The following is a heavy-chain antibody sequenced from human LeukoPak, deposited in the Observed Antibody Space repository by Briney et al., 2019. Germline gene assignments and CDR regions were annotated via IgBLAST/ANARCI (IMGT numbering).Heavy chain of an antibody. CDR3: ARSGPCCSSTSCYRDIDY. Sequence: ASVKVSCKASGYTFTSYDINWVRQATGQGLEWMGWMNPNSGNTGYAQKFQGRVTMTRNTSISTAYMELSSLRSEDTAVYYCARSGPCCSSTSCYRDIDYWGQGTLVTVSS. CDR2: MNPNSGNT. J-gene: IGHJ4*02. V-gene: IGHV1-8*01. CDR1: GYTFTSYD. D-gene: IGHD2-2*01.